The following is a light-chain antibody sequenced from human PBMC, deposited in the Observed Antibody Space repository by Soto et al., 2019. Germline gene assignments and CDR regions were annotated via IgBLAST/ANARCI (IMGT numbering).Light chain of an antibody. CDR2: EVN. J-gene: IGLJ1*01. CDR1: SSDVGAYNY. V-gene: IGLV2-8*01. Sequence: QSVRTQPPSASGSPGQAGTISCTGTSSDVGAYNYVSWYQHHPGKAPKLMVYEVNKRPSGVPDRFSGSKSGNTASLTVSGLQAEDEADYYCTSHAGTINFPYIFGTGTKV. CDR3: TSHAGTINFPYI.